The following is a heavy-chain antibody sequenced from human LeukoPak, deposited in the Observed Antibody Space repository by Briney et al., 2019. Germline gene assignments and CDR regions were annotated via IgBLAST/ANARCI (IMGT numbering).Heavy chain of an antibody. J-gene: IGHJ4*02. CDR1: GYTFTSYY. CDR2: INPSGGST. D-gene: IGHD3-10*01. V-gene: IGHV1-46*01. CDR3: ARDPRPYYYGSGSYGDQDY. Sequence: ASVKVSCKASGYTFTSYYMHWVRQAPGQGLEWMGIINPSGGSTSYAQKFQGRVTMTTDTSTSTAYMELRSLRSDDTAVYYCARDPRPYYYGSGSYGDQDYWGQGTLVTVSS.